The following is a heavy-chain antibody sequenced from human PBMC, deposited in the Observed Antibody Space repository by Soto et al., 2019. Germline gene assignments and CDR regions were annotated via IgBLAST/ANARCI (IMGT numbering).Heavy chain of an antibody. CDR1: GYTFTAYY. D-gene: IGHD6-13*01. CDR3: ARAIARDGSSWYRGGYDS. J-gene: IGHJ4*02. Sequence: QVRLLQSGAEVKKSGASVKVSCKASGYTFTAYYIHWVRQAPGQGLEWMGWINPDTGGTDYAQKFQGGDTMTRDTSITTAYMELTSLKINDTAVYYCARAIARDGSSWYRGGYDSWGQGTLVTVSS. V-gene: IGHV1-2*02. CDR2: INPDTGGT.